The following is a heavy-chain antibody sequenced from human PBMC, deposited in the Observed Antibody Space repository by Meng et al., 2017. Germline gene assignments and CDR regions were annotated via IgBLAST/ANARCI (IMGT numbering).Heavy chain of an antibody. CDR3: ARGSIVVVVAAPENWFDP. CDR2: IYYSGST. J-gene: IGHJ5*02. D-gene: IGHD2-15*01. V-gene: IGHV4-39*07. Sequence: SETLSLTCTVSGGSISSSSYYWGWIRQPPGKGLEWIGSIYYSGSTYYNPSLKSRVAISVDTSKNQFSLKLSSVTAADTAVYYCARGSIVVVVAAPENWFDPWGQGTLVTFSS. CDR1: GGSISSSSYY.